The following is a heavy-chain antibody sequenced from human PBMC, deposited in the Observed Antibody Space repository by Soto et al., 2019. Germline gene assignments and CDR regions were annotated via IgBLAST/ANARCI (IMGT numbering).Heavy chain of an antibody. CDR3: ARLSTRGPFIVVRLLDY. CDR2: ISAYNGNT. V-gene: IGHV1-18*01. D-gene: IGHD2-21*01. CDR1: GYTFTSYG. J-gene: IGHJ4*02. Sequence: QVQLVQSGAEVKKPGASVKVSCKASGYTFTSYGISWVRQAPGQGLEWMGWISAYNGNTNYAQKLQGRVTMTTDTSTSTAYMELRSLRSDDTALYYCARLSTRGPFIVVRLLDYWGQGTLVTVSS.